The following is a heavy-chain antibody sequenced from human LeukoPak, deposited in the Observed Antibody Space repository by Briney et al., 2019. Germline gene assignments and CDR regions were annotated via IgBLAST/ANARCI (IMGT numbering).Heavy chain of an antibody. Sequence: ASVKVSCTASGYTFTSYAMHWVRQAPGQRLEWMGWINAGNGNTKYSQKFQGRVTITRDTSASTAYMELSSLGSEDTAVYYCARAGDYSDFDYWGQGTLVTVSS. J-gene: IGHJ4*02. D-gene: IGHD4-11*01. V-gene: IGHV1-3*01. CDR3: ARAGDYSDFDY. CDR2: INAGNGNT. CDR1: GYTFTSYA.